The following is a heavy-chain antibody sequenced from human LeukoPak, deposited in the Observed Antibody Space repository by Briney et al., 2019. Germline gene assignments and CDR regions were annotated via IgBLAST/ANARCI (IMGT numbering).Heavy chain of an antibody. CDR2: ISSSGNYI. D-gene: IGHD3-22*01. CDR3: ARGGRGIIMIVVAALDY. V-gene: IGHV3-21*01. Sequence: GGSLRLSCAASGFTFTSYSMNWVRQAPGKGLEWVSSISSSGNYIYYADSVKGRFTISRDNARNSLYLQMNSLRAEDTAVYYCARGGRGIIMIVVAALDYWGQGTLVTVSS. J-gene: IGHJ4*02. CDR1: GFTFTSYS.